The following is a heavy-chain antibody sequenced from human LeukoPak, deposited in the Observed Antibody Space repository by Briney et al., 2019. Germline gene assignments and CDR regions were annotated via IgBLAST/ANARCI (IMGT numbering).Heavy chain of an antibody. CDR1: GGSISSNY. CDR2: IYSGGST. V-gene: IGHV3-53*01. CDR3: VSDHDWGNFPY. Sequence: ETLSLTCTVSGGSISSNYWSWVRQAPGKGLEWVSVIYSGGSTYYADSVKGRFTISRDNSKNTLYLQMNSLRAEDTAVYYCVSDHDWGNFPYWGQGTLVTVSS. D-gene: IGHD3-16*01. J-gene: IGHJ4*02.